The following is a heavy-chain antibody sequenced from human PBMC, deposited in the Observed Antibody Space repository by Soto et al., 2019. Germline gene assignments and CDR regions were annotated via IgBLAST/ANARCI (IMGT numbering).Heavy chain of an antibody. CDR1: GYTFTSYG. Sequence: ASVKVSCKASGYTFTSYGISWVRQAPGQGLEWMGWISAYNGNTNYAQKLQGRVTMTTDTSTSTAYMELRSLRSDDTAVYYCARPYGDYLLDAFEIWGQGTMVSVSS. D-gene: IGHD4-17*01. V-gene: IGHV1-18*01. CDR2: ISAYNGNT. J-gene: IGHJ3*02. CDR3: ARPYGDYLLDAFEI.